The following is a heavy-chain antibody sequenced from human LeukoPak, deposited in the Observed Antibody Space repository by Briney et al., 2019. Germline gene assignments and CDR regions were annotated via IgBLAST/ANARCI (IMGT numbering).Heavy chain of an antibody. V-gene: IGHV3-30*04. CDR2: ISYDGSNK. CDR3: AREMVVTAIPYYFDY. CDR1: GFTFSSYA. J-gene: IGHJ4*02. Sequence: GRSLRLSCAASGFTFSSYAMHWVRQAPGKGLEWVAVISYDGSNKYCADSVKGRFTISRDNSKNTLYLQMNSLRAEDTAVYYCAREMVVTAIPYYFDYWGQGTLVTVSS. D-gene: IGHD2-21*02.